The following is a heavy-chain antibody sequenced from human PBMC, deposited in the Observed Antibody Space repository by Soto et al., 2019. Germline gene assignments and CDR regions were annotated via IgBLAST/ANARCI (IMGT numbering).Heavy chain of an antibody. V-gene: IGHV3-15*01. CDR2: IKSKTDGGTT. Sequence: EVQLVESGGGLVKPGGSLRLSCAASGFTFSNAWMSWVRQAPGKGLEWVGGIKSKTDGGTTDYAAPVKGRFTISRDDSKNTLYLQMNSLKTEDTAVYYCTTAPDIVVVPAAFDYYYMDVWGKGTTVTVSS. D-gene: IGHD2-2*01. CDR1: GFTFSNAW. J-gene: IGHJ6*03. CDR3: TTAPDIVVVPAAFDYYYMDV.